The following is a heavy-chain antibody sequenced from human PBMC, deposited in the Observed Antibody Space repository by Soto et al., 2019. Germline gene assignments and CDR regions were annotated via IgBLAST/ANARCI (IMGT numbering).Heavy chain of an antibody. V-gene: IGHV3-23*01. Sequence: LASAACGLSFRIYAVGGVRQGPGKGLEWVAVVSIGGSTHYADSVRGRFTISRDNSKNTLSLQMNSLTAEDTAVYFCAKRRGAGGHFDYWGQGALVTVSS. CDR3: AKRRGAGGHFDY. D-gene: IGHD2-15*01. J-gene: IGHJ4*02. CDR2: VSIGGST. CDR1: GLSFRIYA.